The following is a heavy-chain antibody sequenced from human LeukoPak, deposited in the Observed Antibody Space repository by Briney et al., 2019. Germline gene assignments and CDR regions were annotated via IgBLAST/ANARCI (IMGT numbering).Heavy chain of an antibody. CDR3: ARGVDWDGGNPGGFDP. CDR2: INPSGGST. V-gene: IGHV1-46*01. CDR1: GYTFTSYY. Sequence: ASVKVSYKASGYTFTSYYMHWVRQAPGQGLEWMGIINPSGGSTSYAQKFQGRVTMTRDTSTSTVYMELSSLRSEDTAVYYCARGVDWDGGNPGGFDPWGQGTLVTVSS. J-gene: IGHJ5*02. D-gene: IGHD4-23*01.